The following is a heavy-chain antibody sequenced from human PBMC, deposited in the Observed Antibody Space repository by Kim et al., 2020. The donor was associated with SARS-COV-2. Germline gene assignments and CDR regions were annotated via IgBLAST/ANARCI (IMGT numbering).Heavy chain of an antibody. CDR3: ASSDLTGRGGSYFNDWYFDL. Sequence: GGSLRLSCAASGFTFSSYWMSWVRQAPGKGLEWVANIKQDGSEKYYVDSVKGRFTISRDNAKNSLYLQMNSLRAEDTAVYYCASSDLTGRGGSYFNDWYFDLWGRGTLVTVSS. D-gene: IGHD1-26*01. V-gene: IGHV3-7*03. CDR1: GFTFSSYW. J-gene: IGHJ2*01. CDR2: IKQDGSEK.